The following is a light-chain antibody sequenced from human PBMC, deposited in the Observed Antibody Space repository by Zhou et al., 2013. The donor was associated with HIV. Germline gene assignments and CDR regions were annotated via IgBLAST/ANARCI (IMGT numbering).Light chain of an antibody. Sequence: DIQMTQSPSTLSASVGDRVTITCRASQSISSWLAWYQQKSGKAPKLLIYKASSLESAVPSRFSGSGSGTEFTLTISSLQPDDFATYYCQQLNTYPWTFGQGTKVEIK. V-gene: IGKV1-5*03. CDR1: QSISSW. CDR2: KAS. J-gene: IGKJ1*01. CDR3: QQLNTYPWT.